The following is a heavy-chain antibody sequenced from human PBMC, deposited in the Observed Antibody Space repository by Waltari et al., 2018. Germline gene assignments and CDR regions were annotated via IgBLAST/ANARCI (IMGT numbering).Heavy chain of an antibody. Sequence: QVQLVQSGAEVKKPGSSVKVSCKASGGTFSSYAISWVRQAPGQGLEWMGGIIPIFGTANDAQKCQGRVTITTDESTSTAYMELSSLRSEDTAVYYCASLYYDILTGYHTHAFDIWGQGTMVTVSS. CDR2: IIPIFGTA. CDR1: GGTFSSYA. D-gene: IGHD3-9*01. V-gene: IGHV1-69*05. CDR3: ASLYYDILTGYHTHAFDI. J-gene: IGHJ3*02.